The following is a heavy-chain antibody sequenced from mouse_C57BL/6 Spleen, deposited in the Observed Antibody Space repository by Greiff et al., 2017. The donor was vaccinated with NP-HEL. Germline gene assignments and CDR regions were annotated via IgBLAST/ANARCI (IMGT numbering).Heavy chain of an antibody. D-gene: IGHD1-1*01. CDR1: GYTFTSYW. V-gene: IGHV1-64*01. CDR2: IHPNSGST. CDR3: ARAKPLTLEADLGDYAMDY. Sequence: QVQLQQPGAELVKPGASVKLSCKASGYTFTSYWMHWVKQRPGQGLEWIGMIHPNSGSTNYNEKFKSKATLTVDKSSSTAYMQLSSLTSEDSAVYYCARAKPLTLEADLGDYAMDYWGQGTSVTVSS. J-gene: IGHJ4*01.